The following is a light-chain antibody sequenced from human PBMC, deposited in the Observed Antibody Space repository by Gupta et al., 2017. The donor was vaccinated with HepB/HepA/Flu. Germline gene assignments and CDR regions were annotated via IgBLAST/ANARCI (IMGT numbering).Light chain of an antibody. V-gene: IGLV1-47*01. CDR3: SAWDDSLSGHVV. CDR2: RNH. CDR1: SSNIGSSY. J-gene: IGLJ2*01. Sequence: QSVLTQPPSGSGTPGQPVTITCSGSSSNIGSSYVYWYQQLPGTAPNLLICRNHQRPSGAPARVSGSKYGTSAALAIRVRRAEEEDDYYCSAWDDSLSGHVVFGGGTKLTVL.